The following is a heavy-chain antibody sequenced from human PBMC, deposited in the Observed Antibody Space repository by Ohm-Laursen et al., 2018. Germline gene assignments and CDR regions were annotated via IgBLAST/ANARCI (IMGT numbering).Heavy chain of an antibody. Sequence: ATVKISCKTSGYSFTNYAIIWVRQAPGQGLEWVGRVTTYHDETNYSQKLKNRVTMTTDSDTKTAYMELRNLRSEDTAAYYCARDGILTSYYPGNNFDYWGQGTLVTVSS. CDR3: ARDGILTSYYPGNNFDY. V-gene: IGHV1-18*01. CDR1: GYSFTNYA. CDR2: VTTYHDET. J-gene: IGHJ4*02. D-gene: IGHD3-9*01.